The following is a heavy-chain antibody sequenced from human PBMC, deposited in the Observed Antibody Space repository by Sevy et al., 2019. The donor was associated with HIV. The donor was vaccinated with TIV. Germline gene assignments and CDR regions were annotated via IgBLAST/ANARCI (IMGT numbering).Heavy chain of an antibody. CDR1: GFTFSIYS. D-gene: IGHD5-12*01. V-gene: IGHV3-21*01. Sequence: GGSLRLSCAASGFTFSIYSMNWVRQAPGKGLEWVSSISSSSTYKYYADSVKGRFTISRDNAKNSLYLQMNSLRAEDTAVYDCARDQKGEYSGYDGAGYYGMDVWGQGITVTVSS. CDR2: ISSSSTYK. J-gene: IGHJ6*02. CDR3: ARDQKGEYSGYDGAGYYGMDV.